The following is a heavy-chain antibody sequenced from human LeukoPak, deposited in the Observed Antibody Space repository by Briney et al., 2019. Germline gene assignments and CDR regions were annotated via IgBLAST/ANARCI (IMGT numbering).Heavy chain of an antibody. D-gene: IGHD3-10*01. CDR3: ARASGSYGSGSYYYYGMDV. CDR2: MHSSGGST. CDR1: GGSINNYY. J-gene: IGHJ6*04. V-gene: IGHV4-59*08. Sequence: SETLSLTCTVSGGSINNYYWNWIRQTPGKGLEWIGFMHSSGGSTNYNPSLKSRVNMSVDTSKNQISLKLSSVTAADTAVYYCARASGSYGSGSYYYYGMDVWGKGTTVTVSS.